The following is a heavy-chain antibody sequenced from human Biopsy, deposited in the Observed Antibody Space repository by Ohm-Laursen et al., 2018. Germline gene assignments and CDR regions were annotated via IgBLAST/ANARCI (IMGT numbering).Heavy chain of an antibody. CDR2: IEWDAAK. D-gene: IGHD2-2*02. J-gene: IGHJ6*02. V-gene: IGHV2-70*16. CDR3: ARIPMLVVPAAIVYRHRRHLQGLDV. Sequence: TQTLTLTCTLSGFSLNTRGMSVTWIRQPPGKALEWLARIEWDAAKFYSESLKIRLTISKGTSENHVVLTLSDVAPVDTATYYCARIPMLVVPAAIVYRHRRHLQGLDVWGQGTTVIVSS. CDR1: GFSLNTRGMS.